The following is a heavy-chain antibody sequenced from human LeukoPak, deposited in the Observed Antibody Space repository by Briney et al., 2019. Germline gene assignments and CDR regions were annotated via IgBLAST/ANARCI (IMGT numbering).Heavy chain of an antibody. CDR3: ARVDYDYVWGSYLFDF. Sequence: SETLSLTCAVYGGSFSGYYWSWIRQPPGKGLEWIGYIYYSGSTNYNPSLKSRVTISVDTSKNQFSLKLSSVTAADTAVYYCARVDYDYVWGSYLFDFWGQGTLVTVSS. CDR2: IYYSGST. V-gene: IGHV4-59*01. CDR1: GGSFSGYY. D-gene: IGHD3-16*02. J-gene: IGHJ4*02.